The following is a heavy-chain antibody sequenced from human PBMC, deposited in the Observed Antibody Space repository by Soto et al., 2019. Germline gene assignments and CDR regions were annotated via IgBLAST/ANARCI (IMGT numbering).Heavy chain of an antibody. CDR3: ARSVKGRNTYYDFWSGWTNWFGP. Sequence: ASVKVSCKASGYTFTSYGISWVRQAPGQGLEWMGWISAYNGNTNYAQKLQGRVTMTTDTSTSTAYMELRSLRSDDTAVYYCARSVKGRNTYYDFWSGWTNWFGPWGQGTLVTVSS. D-gene: IGHD3-3*01. CDR2: ISAYNGNT. J-gene: IGHJ5*02. V-gene: IGHV1-18*01. CDR1: GYTFTSYG.